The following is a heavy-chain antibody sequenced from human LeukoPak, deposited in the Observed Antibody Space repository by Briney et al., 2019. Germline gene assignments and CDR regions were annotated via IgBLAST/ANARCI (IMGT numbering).Heavy chain of an antibody. CDR1: GFTFTNYA. CDR3: AKWGDYDILTGYYVPDY. D-gene: IGHD3-9*01. J-gene: IGHJ4*02. CDR2: ITGSDGTS. Sequence: PGTSLRLSCVASGFTFTNYAMSWVRQAPGKGLEWVSAITGSDGTSHYADSVKGRFTISRDNSENTLYLQVNSLRAEDTAVYYCAKWGDYDILTGYYVPDYWGQGTLVTVSS. V-gene: IGHV3-23*01.